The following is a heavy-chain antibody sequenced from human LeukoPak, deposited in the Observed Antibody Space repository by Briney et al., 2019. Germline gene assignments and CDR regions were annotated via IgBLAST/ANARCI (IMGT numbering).Heavy chain of an antibody. V-gene: IGHV3-30-3*01. CDR2: ISYDGSNK. D-gene: IGHD3-22*01. J-gene: IGHJ4*02. CDR1: GFTFSSYA. CDR3: ARELRYYDSSGSFDY. Sequence: PGGSLRLSCAASGFTFSSYAMHWVRQAPGKGLEWVAVISYDGSNKYYADSVKGRFTISRDNSKNTLYLQMNSLRAEDTAVYYCARELRYYDSSGSFDYWGQGTLVTVSS.